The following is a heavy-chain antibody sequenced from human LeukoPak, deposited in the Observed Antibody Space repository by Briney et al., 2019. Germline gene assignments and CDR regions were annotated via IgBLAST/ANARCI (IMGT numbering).Heavy chain of an antibody. V-gene: IGHV1-69*05. CDR1: GGTFISYA. CDR3: ARVRRRDGYNWFDP. D-gene: IGHD5-24*01. CDR2: IIPIFGTA. J-gene: IGHJ5*02. Sequence: GASVKVSCRASGGTFISYAISWVRQAPGQGLEWMGGIIPIFGTANYAQKFQGRVTITTDESTSTAYMELSSLRSEDTAVYYCARVRRRDGYNWFDPWGQGTLVTVSS.